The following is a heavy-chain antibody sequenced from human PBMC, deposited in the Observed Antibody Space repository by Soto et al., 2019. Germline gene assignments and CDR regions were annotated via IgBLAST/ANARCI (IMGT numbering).Heavy chain of an antibody. CDR3: ARDSRAFYVMDV. Sequence: TLSLTCTVSGGSISSGGYYWSWIRQHPGKGLEWIGYIYYSGSTYYNPSLKSRVTISVDTSKNQFSLKLSSVTAADTAVYYCARDSRAFYVMDVWGQGTTVTVSS. CDR2: IYYSGST. V-gene: IGHV4-31*03. CDR1: GGSISSGGYY. J-gene: IGHJ6*02.